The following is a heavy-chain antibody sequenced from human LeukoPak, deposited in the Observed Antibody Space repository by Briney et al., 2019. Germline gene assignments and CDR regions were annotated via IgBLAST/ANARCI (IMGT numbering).Heavy chain of an antibody. CDR2: INHSGST. Sequence: PLETLSLTCAVYGGSFSGYYWSWIRQPPGKGLEWIGEINHSGSTNYNPSLKSRVTISVDTSKNQFSLKLSSVTPADTAVYYCARVSYNWNYLPSFDYWGQGTLVTVSS. D-gene: IGHD1-7*01. CDR3: ARVSYNWNYLPSFDY. CDR1: GGSFSGYY. J-gene: IGHJ4*02. V-gene: IGHV4-34*01.